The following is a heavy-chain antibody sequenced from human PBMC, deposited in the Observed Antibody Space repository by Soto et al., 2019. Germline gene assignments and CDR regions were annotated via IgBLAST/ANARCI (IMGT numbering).Heavy chain of an antibody. CDR2: INHSGST. CDR1: GGSLSGYY. J-gene: IGHJ4*02. D-gene: IGHD3-3*01. V-gene: IGHV4-34*01. Sequence: PSETLSLTCAVYGGSLSGYYWSWIRQPPGKGLEWIGEINHSGSTNYNPSLKSRVTISVDTSKNQFSLKLSSVTAADTAVYYCARLPRDFWSGYYSFDYWGQGTLVTVSS. CDR3: ARLPRDFWSGYYSFDY.